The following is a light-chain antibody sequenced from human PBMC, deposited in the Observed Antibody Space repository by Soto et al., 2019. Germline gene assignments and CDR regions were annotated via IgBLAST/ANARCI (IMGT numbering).Light chain of an antibody. CDR3: QQYNNWPQET. CDR2: GAS. CDR1: QRVSSN. Sequence: EIVMTQSPATLSVSPGGRATLACRASQRVSSNLAWYQQKPGQAPRHLIYGASTRATGIPARFSGSGSGTKFTLTIGSLQSEDFAVYYCQQYNNWPQETLGHRTKV. J-gene: IGKJ1*01. V-gene: IGKV3-15*01.